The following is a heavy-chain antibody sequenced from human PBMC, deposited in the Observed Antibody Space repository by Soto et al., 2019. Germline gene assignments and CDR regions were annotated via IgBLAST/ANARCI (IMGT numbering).Heavy chain of an antibody. J-gene: IGHJ4*02. CDR3: ARDPYYDHVWGSYRQAFAY. D-gene: IGHD3-16*02. V-gene: IGHV1-18*01. CDR2: ISAYNGNT. CDR1: GYTFTSYG. Sequence: QVQLVQSGAEVKKPGASVKVSCKASGYTFTSYGISWVRQAPGQGLEWMGWISAYNGNTNYAQKLQGRVTMTTDTSTSTAYMELRSLRSDDTAVYYCARDPYYDHVWGSYRQAFAYWGQGTLVTVSS.